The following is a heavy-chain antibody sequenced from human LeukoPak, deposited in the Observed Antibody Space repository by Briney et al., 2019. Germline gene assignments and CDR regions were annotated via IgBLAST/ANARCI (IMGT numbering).Heavy chain of an antibody. CDR2: INHSGST. CDR3: ARVGYCSSTSCYPYQSWFDP. CDR1: GGSFSGYY. J-gene: IGHJ5*02. V-gene: IGHV4-34*01. D-gene: IGHD2-2*01. Sequence: SETLSLTCAVYGGSFSGYYWSWIRQPPGKGLEWIGEINHSGSTNYNPSLKSRVTISVDTSKNRFSLKLSSVTAADTAVYYCARVGYCSSTSCYPYQSWFDPWGQGTLVTVSS.